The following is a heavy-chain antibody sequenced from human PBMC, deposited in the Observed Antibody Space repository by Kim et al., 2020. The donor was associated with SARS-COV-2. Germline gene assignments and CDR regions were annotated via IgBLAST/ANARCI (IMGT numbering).Heavy chain of an antibody. CDR2: INPNSGGT. V-gene: IGHV1-2*06. CDR1: GYTFTGYY. J-gene: IGHJ4*02. Sequence: ASVKVSCKASGYTFTGYYMHWVRQAPGQGLEWMGRINPNSGGTNYAQKFQGRVTMTRDTSISTAYMELSRLRSDDTAVYYCARDLGDYGDVSLVYWGQGTLVTVSS. CDR3: ARDLGDYGDVSLVY. D-gene: IGHD4-17*01.